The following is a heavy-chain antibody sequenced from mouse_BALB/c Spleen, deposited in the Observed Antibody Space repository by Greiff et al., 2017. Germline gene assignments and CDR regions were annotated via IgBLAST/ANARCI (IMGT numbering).Heavy chain of an antibody. Sequence: VKQRHGQGLEWIGNIYPGSGSTNYDEKFKSKGTLTVDTSSSTAYMHLSSLTSEDSAVYYCTRSRINAMDYWGQGTSVTVPS. V-gene: IGHV1S22*01. CDR3: TRSRINAMDY. D-gene: IGHD2-4*01. CDR2: IYPGSGST. J-gene: IGHJ4*01.